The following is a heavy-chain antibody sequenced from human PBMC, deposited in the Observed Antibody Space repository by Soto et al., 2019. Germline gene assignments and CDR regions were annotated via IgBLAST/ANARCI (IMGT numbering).Heavy chain of an antibody. CDR3: ARDKIGEGGMDV. CDR2: IYYSGST. D-gene: IGHD3-10*01. Sequence: TSEPLSLTCTVAGVSISSYYWSWIRQPPGKGLEWIGYIYYSGSTNYNPSLKSRVTISVDTSKNQFSLKLSSVTAADTAVYYCARDKIGEGGMDVWGQGTTVTVSS. CDR1: GVSISSYY. J-gene: IGHJ6*02. V-gene: IGHV4-59*01.